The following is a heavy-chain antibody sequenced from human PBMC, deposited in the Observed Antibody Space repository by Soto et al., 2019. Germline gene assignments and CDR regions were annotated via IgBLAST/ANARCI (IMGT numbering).Heavy chain of an antibody. CDR3: ARALYDTDSVPVGAESRYYVMDV. J-gene: IGHJ6*02. D-gene: IGHD3-22*01. CDR1: QYNFTNYC. V-gene: IGHV1-46*01. Sequence: ASVKVSCKASQYNFTNYCVHWVRQAPGQGLEWIGVINPSGGSTKYAQRFRGRVTMTRDTSTNTVYMDLRSLRPEDTAVYFCARALYDTDSVPVGAESRYYVMDVWGRGTTVTVSS. CDR2: INPSGGST.